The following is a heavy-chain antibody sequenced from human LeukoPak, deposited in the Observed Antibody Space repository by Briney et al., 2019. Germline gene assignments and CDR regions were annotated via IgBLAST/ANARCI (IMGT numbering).Heavy chain of an antibody. J-gene: IGHJ4*02. CDR3: VKRKSIFGVVIDYYFDY. CDR2: ISSNGGST. V-gene: IGHV3-64D*09. D-gene: IGHD3-3*01. CDR1: RFTFSSYG. Sequence: GGSLRLSCSASRFTFSSYGMHWVSQAPGKGLEYVSAISSNGGSTYYADSVKGRFTISRDNSKNTLYLQMSSLRAEDTAVYYCVKRKSIFGVVIDYYFDYWGQGTLVTVSS.